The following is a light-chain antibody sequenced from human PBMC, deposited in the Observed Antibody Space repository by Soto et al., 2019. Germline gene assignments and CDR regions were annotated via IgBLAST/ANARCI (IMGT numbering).Light chain of an antibody. CDR3: QQFGTSFPYT. Sequence: EIVLTQSPGTLSLSPGERATLTCRASQSVSSSYLAWYQQKPGQAPRLLMYDASSRATGIPDRFSGSGSGTDFTLTISRLEPEDFAVYYCQQFGTSFPYTFGQGTKLHIK. J-gene: IGKJ2*01. V-gene: IGKV3-20*01. CDR1: QSVSSSY. CDR2: DAS.